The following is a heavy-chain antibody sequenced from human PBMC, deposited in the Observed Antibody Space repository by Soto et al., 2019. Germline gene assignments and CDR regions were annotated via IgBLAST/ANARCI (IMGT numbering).Heavy chain of an antibody. V-gene: IGHV1-69*01. Sequence: QVQLVQSGAEVKKPGSSVTVSCKASGASFYSYTINWVRQAPGQGLEWMGGIVPVFGPPTYSQKFQGRVTITADEPTSTAYMELSSLRSDDTAVYYCARDRWVTARMPGASGDWGQGTLVTVSS. D-gene: IGHD2-21*02. J-gene: IGHJ4*02. CDR3: ARDRWVTARMPGASGD. CDR2: IVPVFGPP. CDR1: GASFYSYT.